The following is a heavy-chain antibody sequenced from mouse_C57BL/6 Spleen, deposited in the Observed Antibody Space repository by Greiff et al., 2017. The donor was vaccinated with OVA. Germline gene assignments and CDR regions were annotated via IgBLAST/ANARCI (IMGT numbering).Heavy chain of an antibody. CDR2: IYPGDGDT. CDR3: ARDDYDDGAWFAY. CDR1: GYAFSSSW. V-gene: IGHV1-82*01. Sequence: QQSGPELVKPGASVKISCKASGYAFSSSWMNWVKQRPGTGLEWIGRIYPGDGDTHYKGKFKGQATPAAEKSSSTAYRQLSRLTSEDSAVYFGARDDYDDGAWFAYWGQGTLVTVSA. J-gene: IGHJ3*01. D-gene: IGHD2-4*01.